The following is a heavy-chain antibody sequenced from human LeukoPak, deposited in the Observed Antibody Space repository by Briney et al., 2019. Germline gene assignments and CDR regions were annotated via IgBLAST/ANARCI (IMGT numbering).Heavy chain of an antibody. CDR2: IWYDGSNK. CDR1: GFSLICYC. J-gene: IGHJ4*02. V-gene: IGHV3-33*01. D-gene: IGHD3-9*01. CDR3: ARDSGLRYFDWLPDY. Sequence: GGGPGLSPSAAGFSLICYCRHRGRPAPGQGVGGGGVIWYDGSNKYYADSVKGRFTISRDNSKNTLYLQMNSLRAEDTAVYYCARDSGLRYFDWLPDYWGQGTLVTVSS.